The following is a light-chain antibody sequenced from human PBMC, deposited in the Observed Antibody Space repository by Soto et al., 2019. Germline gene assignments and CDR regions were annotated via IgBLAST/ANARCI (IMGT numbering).Light chain of an antibody. CDR3: GTWDSSLSAGV. CDR1: SSNIGNNY. CDR2: DND. Sequence: QSVLTQPPSVSAAPGQKVTISCSGSSSNIGNNYVSWYQQLPGTGPKLLIYDNDKRPSGIPDRFSGSKSGTSATLDITGLQTGDEADYYCGTWDSSLSAGVFGGGTKVTVL. J-gene: IGLJ3*02. V-gene: IGLV1-51*01.